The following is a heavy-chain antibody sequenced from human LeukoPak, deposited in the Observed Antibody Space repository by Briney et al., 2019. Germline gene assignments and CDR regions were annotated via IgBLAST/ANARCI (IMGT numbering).Heavy chain of an antibody. V-gene: IGHV1-18*01. CDR3: AAGSRGPTQPHYFDY. D-gene: IGHD3-10*01. J-gene: IGHJ4*02. CDR2: IRAYNGNT. Sequence: ASVKVSCKASGYTFTSYGISWVRQAPGQGLEWMGWIRAYNGNTNYAQKLQGRVTMTTDTSTSTAYMELRSLRSDDTAVYYCAAGSRGPTQPHYFDYWGQGTLVTVSS. CDR1: GYTFTSYG.